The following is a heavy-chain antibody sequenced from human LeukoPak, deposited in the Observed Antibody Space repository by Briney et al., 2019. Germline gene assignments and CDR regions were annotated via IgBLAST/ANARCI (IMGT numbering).Heavy chain of an antibody. Sequence: PGGSLRLSCAASGFTFTTYWMSWIRQTPKKGLEWVAHIKQDVSEKYYVDSVKGRFSISRDNANNSLHLQLNSLRAEDTALYYCARVPTGCSGGSCYSDEDIWGQGTMVTVSS. J-gene: IGHJ3*02. CDR2: IKQDVSEK. V-gene: IGHV3-7*03. D-gene: IGHD2-15*01. CDR3: ARVPTGCSGGSCYSDEDI. CDR1: GFTFTTYW.